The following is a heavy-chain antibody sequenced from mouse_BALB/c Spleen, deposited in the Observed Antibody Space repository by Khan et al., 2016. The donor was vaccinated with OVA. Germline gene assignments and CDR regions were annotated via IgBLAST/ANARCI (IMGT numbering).Heavy chain of an antibody. Sequence: EVQLQQSGPELVKPGASVKMSCKASGYIFTNYVLHWVKQKPGPGLEWIGYINPYNGGTKYNEKFKGKATLASDKSSITAYMELSSLTSEDSAVYFCARGNWQSYYFDYWGQGTTLTLSS. CDR1: GYIFTNYV. CDR2: INPYNGGT. D-gene: IGHD4-1*01. J-gene: IGHJ2*01. V-gene: IGHV1S136*01. CDR3: ARGNWQSYYFDY.